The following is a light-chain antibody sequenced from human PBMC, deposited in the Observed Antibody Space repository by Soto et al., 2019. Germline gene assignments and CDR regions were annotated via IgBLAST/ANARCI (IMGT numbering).Light chain of an antibody. CDR3: QQYYSYPRT. CDR2: AAS. J-gene: IGKJ1*01. Sequence: AIRMTQSPSSFSASTGDRVTITCRASQGISSYLAWYQQKPGKAPKLLIYAASTLQSGVPSRFSGSGSGTDFTLTISCLQSEDCARYYCQQYYSYPRTFGQGTKVEIK. CDR1: QGISSY. V-gene: IGKV1-8*01.